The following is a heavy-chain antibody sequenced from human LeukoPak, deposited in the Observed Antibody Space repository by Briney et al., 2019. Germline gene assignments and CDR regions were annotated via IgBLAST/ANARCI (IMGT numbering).Heavy chain of an antibody. V-gene: IGHV3-7*01. CDR2: IKQDGSEK. D-gene: IGHD2-21*02. CDR3: ARMTAIRLYFDY. J-gene: IGHJ4*02. CDR1: GFTFSSYW. Sequence: PGGSLRLSCAACGFTFSSYWMSWVRQAPGKGLEWVANIKQDGSEKYYVDSVKGRFTISRDNAKNSLYLQMNSLRAEDTAVYYCARMTAIRLYFDYWGQGTLVTVSS.